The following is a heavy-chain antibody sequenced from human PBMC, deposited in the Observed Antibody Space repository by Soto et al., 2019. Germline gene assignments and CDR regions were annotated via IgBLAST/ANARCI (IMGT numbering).Heavy chain of an antibody. J-gene: IGHJ6*02. V-gene: IGHV1-18*04. CDR3: ARVRDFWSGFRLDV. CDR1: GYTFTSYG. CDR2: ISAYSGNT. D-gene: IGHD3-3*01. Sequence: ASVKVSCKASGYTFTSYGISWVRQAPGQGLEWMGWISAYSGNTNYAQKLQGRVTMTTDTSTSTAYMELRSLRSDDTAVYYCARVRDFWSGFRLDVWGQGTTVTVSS.